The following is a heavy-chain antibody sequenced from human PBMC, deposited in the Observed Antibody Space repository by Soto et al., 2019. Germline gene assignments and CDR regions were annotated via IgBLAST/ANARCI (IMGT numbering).Heavy chain of an antibody. CDR2: IKQDGSEK. Sequence: EVQLVESGGGLVQPGGSLRLSCAASGFTFSSYWMSWVRQAPGKGLEWVANIKQDGSEKYYVDSVKGRFTISRDNAKNSLYLQMNSLRAEDTAVYYCAREANYDSSGYVFDYWGQGTLVTVSS. CDR3: AREANYDSSGYVFDY. D-gene: IGHD3-22*01. CDR1: GFTFSSYW. V-gene: IGHV3-7*03. J-gene: IGHJ4*02.